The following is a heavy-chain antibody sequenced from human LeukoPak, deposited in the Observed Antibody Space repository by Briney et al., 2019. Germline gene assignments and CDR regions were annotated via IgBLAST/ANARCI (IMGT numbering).Heavy chain of an antibody. J-gene: IGHJ4*02. D-gene: IGHD6-13*01. CDR2: NIGSGSST. Sequence: TGGSLRLSCAASGFTFSSYAMSWVRQAPGKGLEWVSANIGSGSSTYYADSVKGRFTISRDNSKNTLFLQMNSLRAEDTAVYYCAKDRAQQLVLDFWGQGTLVTVSS. CDR1: GFTFSSYA. CDR3: AKDRAQQLVLDF. V-gene: IGHV3-23*01.